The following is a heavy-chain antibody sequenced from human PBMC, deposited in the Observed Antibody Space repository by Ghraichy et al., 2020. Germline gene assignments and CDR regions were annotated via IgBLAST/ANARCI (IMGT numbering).Heavy chain of an antibody. V-gene: IGHV4-39*07. J-gene: IGHJ6*03. D-gene: IGHD3-9*01. Sequence: SQTLSLTCTVSGGSISTSSYYWGWIRQPPGKGLEWIGKIYYSGSTYYNPSLKNRVTISIDTSKNQFSLNLSSVTAADTAVYYCARGSYTYYDILTGYYNYYYYYMDVWGKGTTVTVSS. CDR2: IYYSGST. CDR3: ARGSYTYYDILTGYYNYYYYYMDV. CDR1: GGSISTSSYY.